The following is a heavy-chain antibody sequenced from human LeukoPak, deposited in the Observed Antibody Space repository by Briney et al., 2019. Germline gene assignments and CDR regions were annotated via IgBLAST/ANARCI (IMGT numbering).Heavy chain of an antibody. CDR3: AREHDGHCSSTSCYVHYFDY. Sequence: ASVKVSCKASGYTFTSYYMHWVRRAPGQGLEWMGIINPSGGSTSYAQKFQGRVTMTRDTSTSTVYMELSSLRSEDTAVYYCAREHDGHCSSTSCYVHYFDYWGQGTLVTVSS. J-gene: IGHJ4*02. CDR2: INPSGGST. V-gene: IGHV1-46*01. D-gene: IGHD2-2*01. CDR1: GYTFTSYY.